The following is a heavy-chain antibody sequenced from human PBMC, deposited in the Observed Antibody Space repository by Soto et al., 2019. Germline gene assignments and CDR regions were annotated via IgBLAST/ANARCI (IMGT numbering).Heavy chain of an antibody. CDR2: IYPGDSDT. CDR3: ARERGYSSGWYGKSNYYGMDV. V-gene: IGHV5-51*01. CDR1: GYSFTSYW. Sequence: GESLKISCKGSGYSFTSYWIGWVRQMPGKGLERMGIIYPGDSDTRYSPSFQGQVTISADKSISTAYLQWSSLKASDTAMYYCARERGYSSGWYGKSNYYGMDVWGQGTTVTVSS. J-gene: IGHJ6*02. D-gene: IGHD6-19*01.